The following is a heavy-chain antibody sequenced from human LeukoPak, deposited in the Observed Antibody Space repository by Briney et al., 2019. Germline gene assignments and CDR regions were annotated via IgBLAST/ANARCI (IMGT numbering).Heavy chain of an antibody. J-gene: IGHJ3*02. CDR3: VNVMANDAFDI. V-gene: IGHV3-64D*09. CDR1: GFTFSSYA. Sequence: GGSLRLSCSASGFTFSSYAMHWVRQAPGKGREYVSAISSNGGSTYYADSVKGRFTISRDNSKNTLYLQMSSLRAEDTAVYYCVNVMANDAFDIWGQGTIVTVSS. D-gene: IGHD5-24*01. CDR2: ISSNGGST.